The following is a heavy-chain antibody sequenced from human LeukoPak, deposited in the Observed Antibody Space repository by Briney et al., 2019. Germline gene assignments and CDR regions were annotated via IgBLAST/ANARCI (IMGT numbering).Heavy chain of an antibody. CDR1: GGSLSRGGYY. D-gene: IGHD2-15*01. J-gene: IGHJ5*02. CDR2: IFYSGST. CDR3: ARAGYCSGGSCYGYDP. Sequence: SETLSLTCTVSGGSLSRGGYYWSWIRQHPGKGLEWIGYIFYSGSTYYNPSLKSRLTISVDTSKNQFSLKLSSVTAADTAVYYCARAGYCSGGSCYGYDPWGQGTLVTVSS. V-gene: IGHV4-31*03.